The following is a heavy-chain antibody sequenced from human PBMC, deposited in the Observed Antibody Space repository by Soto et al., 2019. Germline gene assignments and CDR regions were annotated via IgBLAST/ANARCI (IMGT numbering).Heavy chain of an antibody. D-gene: IGHD1-1*01. V-gene: IGHV4-30-4*01. CDR2: IYYSGST. J-gene: IGHJ4*02. Sequence: QVQLQESGPGLVKPSQTLSLTCTVSGGSISSGDYYWSWIRQPPGKGLEWIGYIYYSGSTYYNPSLKSRVTISIDTSKTQFSLKLSSVTAADTSVYYGARVLPGTTPSDYWGQGTLVTVSS. CDR3: ARVLPGTTPSDY. CDR1: GGSISSGDYY.